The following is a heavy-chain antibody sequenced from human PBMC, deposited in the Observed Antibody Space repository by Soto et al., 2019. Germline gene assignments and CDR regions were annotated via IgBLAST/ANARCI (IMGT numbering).Heavy chain of an antibody. V-gene: IGHV4-59*01. CDR2: IYYSGST. J-gene: IGHJ4*02. D-gene: IGHD2-15*01. Sequence: PSETLSLTCTVSGGSISSYYWSWIRQPPGKGLEWIGYIYYSGSTNYNPSLKGRVTISVDTSKNQFSLKLSSVTAADTAVYYCAGYDCSGGSCYPYYFDYWGQGTLVTVSS. CDR1: GGSISSYY. CDR3: AGYDCSGGSCYPYYFDY.